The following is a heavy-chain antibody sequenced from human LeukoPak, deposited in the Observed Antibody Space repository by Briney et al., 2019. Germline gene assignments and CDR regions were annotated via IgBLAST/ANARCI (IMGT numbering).Heavy chain of an antibody. V-gene: IGHV1-69*01. J-gene: IGHJ5*02. D-gene: IGHD6-13*01. Sequence: SVTVSCMSCRGTFSRYAIRWVGQAAGRGLAWMGGIIPIFGTANYAQKFQGRVTITADESTSTAYMELSSLRSEDTAVYYCARGSEQLVYNWFDPWGQGTLVTVSS. CDR2: IIPIFGTA. CDR3: ARGSEQLVYNWFDP. CDR1: RGTFSRYA.